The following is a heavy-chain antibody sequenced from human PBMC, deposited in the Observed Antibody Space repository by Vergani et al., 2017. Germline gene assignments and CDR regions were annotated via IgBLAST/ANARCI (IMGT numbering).Heavy chain of an antibody. J-gene: IGHJ6*02. Sequence: EVQLVESGGGLAPPGGSLRLSCAASGFTFNHYAMNWVRQAPGKGLEWVSGISGSGGSTYYAGSVKGRFTISRDSSKNTLYLQMNSLSAGDTAVYYCAKANPRNSGYDYLYYYHAMDVWGQGTTVTVSS. V-gene: IGHV3-23*04. CDR1: GFTFNHYA. D-gene: IGHD5-12*01. CDR3: AKANPRNSGYDYLYYYHAMDV. CDR2: ISGSGGST.